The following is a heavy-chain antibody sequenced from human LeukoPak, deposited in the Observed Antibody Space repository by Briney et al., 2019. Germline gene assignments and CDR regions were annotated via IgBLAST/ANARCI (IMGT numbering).Heavy chain of an antibody. CDR3: ARMGYCTRATCGGASDF. D-gene: IGHD2-8*01. CDR1: GYTFTSYA. CDR2: INTNTENP. Sequence: ASVKVSCKASGYTFTSYAMNWVRQAPGQGLEWMGWINTNTENPAYAQGFTGRFVFSLDTSVSTAYLQINSLKAEDTAIYYCARMGYCTRATCGGASDFWGQGTLVTVSS. J-gene: IGHJ4*02. V-gene: IGHV7-4-1*02.